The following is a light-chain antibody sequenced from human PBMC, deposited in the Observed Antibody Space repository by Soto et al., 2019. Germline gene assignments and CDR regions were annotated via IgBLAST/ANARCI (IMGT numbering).Light chain of an antibody. CDR1: QSISIN. Sequence: EIVMTQSPAILSVSPGERATLSCRASQSISINLAWYQQKLGQAPRLLIYGASTRATDIPDRFNGSGSGTDFALTISRLEPEDFAVYFCQQYDASPLTFGPGTKVDVK. V-gene: IGKV3-15*01. CDR3: QQYDASPLT. CDR2: GAS. J-gene: IGKJ3*01.